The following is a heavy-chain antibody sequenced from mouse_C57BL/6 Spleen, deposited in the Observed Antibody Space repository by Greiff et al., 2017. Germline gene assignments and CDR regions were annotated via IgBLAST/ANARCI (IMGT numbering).Heavy chain of an antibody. Sequence: QVQLQQSGAELVRPGASVTLSCKASGYTFTDYEMHWVKQTPVHGLEWIGAIDPETGGTAYNQKFQGKAILTADKSSSTAYLELRRLTYEDSAVYYCTPPYYSNTWFAYWGQGTLVTVSA. J-gene: IGHJ3*01. CDR3: TPPYYSNTWFAY. CDR1: GYTFTDYE. D-gene: IGHD2-5*01. V-gene: IGHV1-15*01. CDR2: IDPETGGT.